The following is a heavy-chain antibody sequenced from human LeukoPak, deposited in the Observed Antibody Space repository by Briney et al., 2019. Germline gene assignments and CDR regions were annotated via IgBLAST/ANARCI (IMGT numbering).Heavy chain of an antibody. J-gene: IGHJ4*02. V-gene: IGHV3-30*09. CDR3: ARDRGYSSGHPLDY. CDR2: ILYDGSNK. CDR1: AFTFSTNN. D-gene: IGHD6-19*01. Sequence: GRCLRPSCAASAFTFSTNNMDWVRQAPGKGLGWVALILYDGSNKYYADSVKGRFAISRDNSENTLYLQMNSLRAEDTAVYYCARDRGYSSGHPLDYWGQGTLVTVSS.